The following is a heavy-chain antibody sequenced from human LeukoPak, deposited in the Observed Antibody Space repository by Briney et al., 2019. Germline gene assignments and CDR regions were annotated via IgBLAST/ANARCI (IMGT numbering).Heavy chain of an antibody. CDR2: ISYSGST. CDR1: GVSISSYY. J-gene: IGHJ2*01. D-gene: IGHD3/OR15-3a*01. V-gene: IGHV4-59*01. CDR3: ARTFGRGPRYFDL. Sequence: SETLSLTCTVSGVSISSYYWSWLRQPPGKGLEWIGYISYSGSTNSNSSLKSRVTTSVGTSKNQFSLKLRSVTAAATAVYYCARTFGRGPRYFDLWGRGTLATVSS.